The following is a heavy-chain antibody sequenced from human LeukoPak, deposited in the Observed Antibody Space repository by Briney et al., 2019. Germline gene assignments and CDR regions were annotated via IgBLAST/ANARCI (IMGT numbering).Heavy chain of an antibody. CDR1: GGSISSYY. Sequence: PSETLSLTCTVSGGSISSYYWSWVRQAPGKGLEWVSVIYSSGITYYADSVKGRFTISRDNSKNTLYLQMNSLRAEDTAVYYCAWGSVFDYWGQGTLVTVSS. V-gene: IGHV3-53*01. J-gene: IGHJ4*02. D-gene: IGHD3-16*01. CDR3: AWGSVFDY. CDR2: IYSSGIT.